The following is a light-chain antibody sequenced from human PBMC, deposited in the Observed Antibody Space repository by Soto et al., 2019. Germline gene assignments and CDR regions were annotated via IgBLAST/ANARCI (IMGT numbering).Light chain of an antibody. CDR1: SSNIGSNA. CDR3: AALEDSLNGVV. J-gene: IGLJ2*01. CDR2: SNN. V-gene: IGLV1-44*01. Sequence: QSVLTQSPSASGTPGQRVTISCSGSSSNIGSNAVNWYQQLPGTAPKLLIYSNNQRPSGVPDRFSGSKSGNSASLAISGLQSDDEADYYCAALEDSLNGVVFGGGTKLTVL.